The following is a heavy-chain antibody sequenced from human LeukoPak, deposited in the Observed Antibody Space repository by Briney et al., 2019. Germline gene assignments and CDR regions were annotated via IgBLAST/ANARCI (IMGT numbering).Heavy chain of an antibody. D-gene: IGHD5-24*01. CDR2: ITPILGLI. J-gene: IGHJ4*02. V-gene: IGHV1-69*10. CDR3: ARGRGSRTGYNGDYLDY. Sequence: SVKVSCKASGGTFSNYAINWVRQAPGQGLEWMGRITPILGLINYAQKFQGRVTITADKSTSTGYLDVTGLRSDDTAVYYCARGRGSRTGYNGDYLDYWGQGTLVTVSS. CDR1: GGTFSNYA.